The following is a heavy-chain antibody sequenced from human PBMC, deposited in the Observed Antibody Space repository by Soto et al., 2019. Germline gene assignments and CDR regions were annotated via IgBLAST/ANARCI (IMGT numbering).Heavy chain of an antibody. Sequence: SETLSLTCTVSGGSISSSSYYWGWIRQPPGKGLEWIGSIYYSGSTYYNPSLKSRVTISVDTSKNQFSLKLSSVTAADTAVYYCARRQGSGWLYYFDYWGQGTLVTV. V-gene: IGHV4-39*01. D-gene: IGHD6-19*01. CDR3: ARRQGSGWLYYFDY. J-gene: IGHJ4*02. CDR1: GGSISSSSYY. CDR2: IYYSGST.